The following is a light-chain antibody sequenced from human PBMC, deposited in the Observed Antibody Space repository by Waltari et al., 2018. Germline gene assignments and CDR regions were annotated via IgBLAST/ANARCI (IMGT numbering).Light chain of an antibody. CDR2: GDD. CDR1: SRDVGGYNY. Sequence: QSALTQPPSASGSPGQSVTISCTGSSRDVGGYNYVSWYQQHPVKAPKLMIYGDDNRPYGVPVRFSGSKVGNTVSLTVSGLQAEDEADYFCASYASTRKVFGGGTKLTVL. J-gene: IGLJ3*02. V-gene: IGLV2-8*01. CDR3: ASYASTRKV.